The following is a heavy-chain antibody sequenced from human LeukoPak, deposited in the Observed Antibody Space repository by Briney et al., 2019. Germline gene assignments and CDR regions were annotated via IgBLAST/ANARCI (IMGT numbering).Heavy chain of an antibody. CDR3: ARSPDSSGSFFDY. D-gene: IGHD3-22*01. CDR1: GFTFSSYG. Sequence: TGGSLRLSCAASGFTFSSYGMHWVRQAPGKGLEWVAVIWYDGSNKYYADSVKGRFTISRDNSKNTLYLQMNSLRAEDTAVYYCARSPDSSGSFFDYWGQGTLVTVSS. J-gene: IGHJ4*02. V-gene: IGHV3-33*01. CDR2: IWYDGSNK.